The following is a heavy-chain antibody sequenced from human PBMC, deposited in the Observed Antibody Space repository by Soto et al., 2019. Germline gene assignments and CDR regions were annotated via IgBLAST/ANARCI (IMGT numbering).Heavy chain of an antibody. J-gene: IGHJ6*02. Sequence: QVQLVQSGAEVKKPGASVKVSCKASGYTFTGYYMHWVRQAPGQGLEWMGWINPNSGGTNYAQKFQGWVTMTRDTSISTAYMELSRLRSDDTAVYYCARGDSSGGYYYYYGMDVWGQGTTVTVSS. D-gene: IGHD6-19*01. CDR3: ARGDSSGGYYYYYGMDV. CDR2: INPNSGGT. CDR1: GYTFTGYY. V-gene: IGHV1-2*04.